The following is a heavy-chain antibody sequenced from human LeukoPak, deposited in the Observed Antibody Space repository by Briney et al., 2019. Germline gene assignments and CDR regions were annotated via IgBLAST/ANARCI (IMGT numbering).Heavy chain of an antibody. V-gene: IGHV4-38-2*02. CDR3: ARGIIVGATWGENYNCFDP. CDR1: GYSISSGYY. Sequence: PSETLSLTCTVSGYSISSGYYWGWIRQPPGKGLEWIGSIHHSGSTYYNPSLKSRVTISVDTSKNQFSLKLSSVTAADTAVYYCARGIIVGATWGENYNCFDPWGQGTLVTVSS. CDR2: IHHSGST. D-gene: IGHD1-26*01. J-gene: IGHJ5*02.